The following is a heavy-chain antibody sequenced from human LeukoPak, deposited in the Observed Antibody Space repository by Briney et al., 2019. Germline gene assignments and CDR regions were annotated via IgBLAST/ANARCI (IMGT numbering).Heavy chain of an antibody. Sequence: QSGGSLRLSCAASGFTFSSYEMNWVRQAPGKGLEWVSYISSSGSTIYYADSVKGRLTISRDNAKNSLYLQMNSLRAEDTAVYYCARGEYYDILTGTWVPGYWGQGTLVTVSS. J-gene: IGHJ4*02. CDR1: GFTFSSYE. CDR2: ISSSGSTI. D-gene: IGHD3-9*01. CDR3: ARGEYYDILTGTWVPGY. V-gene: IGHV3-48*03.